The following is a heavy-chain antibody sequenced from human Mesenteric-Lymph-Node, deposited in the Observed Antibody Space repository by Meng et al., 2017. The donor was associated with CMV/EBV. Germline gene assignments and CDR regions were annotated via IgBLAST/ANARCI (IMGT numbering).Heavy chain of an antibody. V-gene: IGHV1-2*02. Sequence: SVTVSCKASGYTFTGYYMHWVRQAPGQGLEWMGWINPNSGCTNYAQQFQGRVTMTRDTSISIAYMELSRLRSDDTDVYYCAQGNGMDVWGQGTTVTVSS. CDR1: GYTFTGYY. J-gene: IGHJ6*02. CDR2: INPNSGCT. CDR3: AQGNGMDV.